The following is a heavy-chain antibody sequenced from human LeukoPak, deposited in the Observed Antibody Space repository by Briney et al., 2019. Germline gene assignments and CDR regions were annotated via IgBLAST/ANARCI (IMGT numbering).Heavy chain of an antibody. CDR3: ARDDNSGSFDY. D-gene: IGHD6-25*01. J-gene: IGHJ4*02. CDR1: GGSISSYY. V-gene: IGHV4-59*01. Sequence: SETLSLTCTVSGGSISSYYWSWIRQPPGKGLEWIGYIYYSGSTNYNPSLKSRVTISVDTSKNQFSLKLSSVSAADTAVYYCARDDNSGSFDYWGQGTLVTVSS. CDR2: IYYSGST.